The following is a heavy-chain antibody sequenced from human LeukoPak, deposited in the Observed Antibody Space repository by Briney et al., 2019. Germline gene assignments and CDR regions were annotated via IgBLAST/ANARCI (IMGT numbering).Heavy chain of an antibody. D-gene: IGHD6-13*01. J-gene: IGHJ4*02. CDR1: GFTFSSHS. CDR3: APFSAVTHHYFDY. CDR2: ISPDSGYI. Sequence: NPGGSLRLSCAASGFTFSSHSLMWVRQAPGKGLEWVSSISPDSGYIYYADSVKGRFTISRDNAENSLFLQMNSLGAEDTAVYYCAPFSAVTHHYFDYWGQGTLVTVSS. V-gene: IGHV3-21*01.